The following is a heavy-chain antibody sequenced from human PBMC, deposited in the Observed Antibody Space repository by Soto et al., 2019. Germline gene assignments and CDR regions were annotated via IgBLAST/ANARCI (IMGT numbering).Heavy chain of an antibody. D-gene: IGHD5-18*01. CDR1: GGTFSSYA. CDR2: IIPIFGTA. V-gene: IGHV1-69*06. J-gene: IGHJ6*02. Sequence: QVQLVQSGAEVKKPGSSVKVSCKASGGTFSSYAISWVRQAPGQGLEWMGGIIPIFGTANYAQKFQGRFTITADKSTSTACMELSSLRSEDTVGYYCGGDDGDTSIGWGGMDVWGQGTTVTVS. CDR3: GGDDGDTSIGWGGMDV.